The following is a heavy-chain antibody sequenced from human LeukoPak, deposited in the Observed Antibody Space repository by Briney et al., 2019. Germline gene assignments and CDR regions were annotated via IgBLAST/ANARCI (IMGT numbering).Heavy chain of an antibody. J-gene: IGHJ4*02. D-gene: IGHD4-17*01. V-gene: IGHV3-21*01. CDR2: ISSSSSYI. CDR3: AREDGDYGGYYFDY. Sequence: GGSLRLSCAASGFTFSSYSMNWVGQAPGKGLEWVSSISSSSSYIYYADSVKGRFTISRDNAKNSLYLQMNSLRAEDTAVYYCAREDGDYGGYYFDYWGQGTLVTVSS. CDR1: GFTFSSYS.